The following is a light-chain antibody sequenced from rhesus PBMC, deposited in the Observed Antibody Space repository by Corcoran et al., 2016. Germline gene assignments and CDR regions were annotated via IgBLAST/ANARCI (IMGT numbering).Light chain of an antibody. CDR1: QGINKE. V-gene: IGKV1-94*01. J-gene: IGKJ2*01. CDR2: AAS. Sequence: DIQMTQSPSSLSASVGDRVTVTCRASQGINKELSWYQQKPGKAPTLLIYAASSLQTGVSSRFSGSGSGTCYTRPISSLQPEDVANYYWLQDYTTPYSFGQGTKVEIK. CDR3: LQDYTTPYS.